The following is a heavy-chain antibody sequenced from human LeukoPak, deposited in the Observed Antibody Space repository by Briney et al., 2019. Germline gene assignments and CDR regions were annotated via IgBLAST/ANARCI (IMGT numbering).Heavy chain of an antibody. Sequence: PGGSLRLSCAASGFTFSDYYMSWIRQAPGKGPEWVSYISGSGGSISYADSVKGRFTISRDNAKNSLYLQMNSLRAEDTAMYCCARAPYSSTWYYFDYWGQGTLVTVSS. V-gene: IGHV3-11*01. D-gene: IGHD6-13*01. CDR3: ARAPYSSTWYYFDY. J-gene: IGHJ4*02. CDR2: ISGSGGSI. CDR1: GFTFSDYY.